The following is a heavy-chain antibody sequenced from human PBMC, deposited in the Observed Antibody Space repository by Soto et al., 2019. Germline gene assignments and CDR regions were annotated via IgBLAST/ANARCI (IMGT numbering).Heavy chain of an antibody. CDR2: ISAYNGNT. Sequence: QVQLVQSGAEVKKPGASVKVSCKASGYTFASYAISWMRQAPGQGLEWMGWISAYNGNTNYAQKLQGRVTMTTDTSTSTAYVERRSLGSDDTAVYYCARDPPPPDYWCQGTLVTVSS. CDR3: ARDPPPPDY. V-gene: IGHV1-18*01. CDR1: GYTFASYA. J-gene: IGHJ4*02.